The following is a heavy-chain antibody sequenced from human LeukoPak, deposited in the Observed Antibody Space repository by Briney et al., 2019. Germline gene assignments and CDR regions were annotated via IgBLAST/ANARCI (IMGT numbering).Heavy chain of an antibody. CDR3: ARGRDSSGWSDY. D-gene: IGHD6-19*01. J-gene: IGHJ4*02. Sequence: SETLSLTCAVYGGSFSGYYWSWIRQPPGKGLEWIGEINHSGSTNYNPSLKSRVTISVDTSKNQFSLKLSSVTAADTAVYYCARGRDSSGWSDYWGQGTLVTVSS. CDR1: GGSFSGYY. V-gene: IGHV4-34*01. CDR2: INHSGST.